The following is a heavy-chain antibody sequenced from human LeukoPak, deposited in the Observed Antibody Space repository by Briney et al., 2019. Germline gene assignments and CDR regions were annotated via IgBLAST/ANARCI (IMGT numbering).Heavy chain of an antibody. J-gene: IGHJ4*02. CDR2: IYHSGGT. CDR3: ARRGCSGGICPFDY. CDR1: GGSISSGGYS. V-gene: IGHV4-30-2*01. D-gene: IGHD2-15*01. Sequence: PSQTLSLTCAVSGGSISSGGYSWSWIRQPPGKGLEWIGYIYHSGGTNYNPSLKSRVTISVDKSKNRFSLNLSSVTAADTAVYHCARRGCSGGICPFDYWGQGTLVTVSS.